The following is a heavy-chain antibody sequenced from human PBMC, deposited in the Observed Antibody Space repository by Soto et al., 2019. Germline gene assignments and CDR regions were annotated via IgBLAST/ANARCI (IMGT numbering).Heavy chain of an antibody. J-gene: IGHJ6*02. D-gene: IGHD1-26*01. CDR1: GYTCTGYY. CDR3: ATGGVGSWGYGMDV. V-gene: IGHV1-2*02. CDR2: INRISGGT. Sequence: QVQLVQSGAEVKKPGASVKVSCKASGYTCTGYYMHWVRQAPGQGLEWMGWINRISGGTKYAQKFEGRVTMTRDTSLSTAYMVLSRLRSDDTAVYYCATGGVGSWGYGMDVRGQGTTVTVSS.